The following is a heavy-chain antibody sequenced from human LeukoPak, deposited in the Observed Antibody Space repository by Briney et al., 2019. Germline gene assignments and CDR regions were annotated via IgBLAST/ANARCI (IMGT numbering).Heavy chain of an antibody. CDR1: GYTFTIYG. J-gene: IGHJ4*02. D-gene: IGHD6-19*01. V-gene: IGHV1-18*01. Sequence: ASVKVSCKASGYTFTIYGVSWVRQAPGQGLEWMGWISAYNGNTNYAQKLQGRVTMTTDTSTSTAYMELRSLRSDDTAVYYCARSKAVAGPGSFDYWGQGTLVTVSS. CDR3: ARSKAVAGPGSFDY. CDR2: ISAYNGNT.